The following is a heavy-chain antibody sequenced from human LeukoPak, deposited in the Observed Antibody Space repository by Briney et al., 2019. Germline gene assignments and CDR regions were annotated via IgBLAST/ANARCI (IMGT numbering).Heavy chain of an antibody. Sequence: PSETLSLTCTVSGGSINGYFWSWIRQPPEKGLEWIGNIYYSGSTNYNPSLKSRVTISVDTSKNQVSLKLSSVTAADTAVYYCARGLCTGGTCYSVPWLDPWGQGTLVTVSS. J-gene: IGHJ5*02. CDR3: ARGLCTGGTCYSVPWLDP. V-gene: IGHV4-59*01. CDR1: GGSINGYF. D-gene: IGHD2-15*01. CDR2: IYYSGST.